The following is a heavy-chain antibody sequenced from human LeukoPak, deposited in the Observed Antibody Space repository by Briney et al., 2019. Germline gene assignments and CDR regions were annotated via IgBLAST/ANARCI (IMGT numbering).Heavy chain of an antibody. D-gene: IGHD5-18*01. Sequence: ASVKVSCKASGYTFTSYGISWVRQAPGQGLEWMGWIRAYNGNTNYAQKHQGRVTMTTDTSTSTAYMELRSLRSDDTAVYYCARAYEYSYGYFIDYWGQGTLVTVSS. CDR2: IRAYNGNT. V-gene: IGHV1-18*01. J-gene: IGHJ4*02. CDR3: ARAYEYSYGYFIDY. CDR1: GYTFTSYG.